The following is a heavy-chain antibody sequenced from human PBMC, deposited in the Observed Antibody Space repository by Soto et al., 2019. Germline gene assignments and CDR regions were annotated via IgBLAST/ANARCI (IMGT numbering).Heavy chain of an antibody. J-gene: IGHJ3*02. Sequence: QGTLKESGPTLVKPTQTLTLTCSFSGFSLSTSGVGVGWIRQPPGKALEWLAHIYWSGDEHYRPSLKSRLSITKDTSKNLVVLTVANMAPVDTATYYCARQPAARPVYAFDIWGPGTLVTVSS. V-gene: IGHV2-5*01. CDR2: IYWSGDE. CDR1: GFSLSTSGVG. D-gene: IGHD6-6*01. CDR3: ARQPAARPVYAFDI.